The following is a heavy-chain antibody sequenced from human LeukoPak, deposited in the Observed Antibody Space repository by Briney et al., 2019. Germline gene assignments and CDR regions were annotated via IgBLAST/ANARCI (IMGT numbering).Heavy chain of an antibody. CDR3: ARGERXLQFEC. J-gene: IGHJ4*02. CDR1: GGSFSGYY. D-gene: IGHD5-12*01. CDR2: INHSGST. V-gene: IGHV4-34*01. Sequence: SETLSLTCAVYGGSFSGYYWSWIRQPPGKGLEWIGEINHSGSTNYNPSLKSRVTISVDTSKNQFSLKLSSVTAADTAVYYCARGERXLQFECWGQGTLVTVSS.